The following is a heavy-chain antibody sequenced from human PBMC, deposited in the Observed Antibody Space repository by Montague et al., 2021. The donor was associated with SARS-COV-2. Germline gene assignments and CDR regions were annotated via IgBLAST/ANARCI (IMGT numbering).Heavy chain of an antibody. Sequence: SETLSLTCAVSGGSISSSHWWSWVRQPPGKGLEWIGEIYHSGSTNCNPSLKSRVTISIDKSKNQFSLKLSSVTAADTAVYYCAREFRTYGYGGQYWYFDLWGRGTLVTVSS. V-gene: IGHV4-4*02. CDR2: IYHSGST. D-gene: IGHD3-10*01. CDR1: GGSISSSHW. CDR3: AREFRTYGYGGQYWYFDL. J-gene: IGHJ2*01.